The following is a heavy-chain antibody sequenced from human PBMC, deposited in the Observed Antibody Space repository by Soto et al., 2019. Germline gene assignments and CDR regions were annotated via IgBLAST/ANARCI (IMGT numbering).Heavy chain of an antibody. Sequence: QVQLVQSGAEVKKPGASVKVSCKASGYTFTNYGISWVRQAPGQGLEWMGWINAYNGNTKSAQKLQGRVTLTTDTSTSTAYVELRSMRSGATAVYYCARAAAAGLNDCWGQGTLVTVSS. CDR2: INAYNGNT. CDR3: ARAAAAGLNDC. J-gene: IGHJ4*02. D-gene: IGHD6-13*01. V-gene: IGHV1-18*01. CDR1: GYTFTNYG.